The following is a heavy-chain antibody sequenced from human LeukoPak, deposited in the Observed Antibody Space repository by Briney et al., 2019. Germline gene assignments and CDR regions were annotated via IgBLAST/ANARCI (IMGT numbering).Heavy chain of an antibody. J-gene: IGHJ5*02. CDR3: ARLYQGVVTP. Sequence: PSETLSLTCAVYGGSFSGYCWSWIRQPPGKGLEWIGEINHSGSTNYNPSLKSRVTISVDTSKNQFSLKLSSVTAADTAVYYCARLYQGVVTPWGQGTLVTVSS. V-gene: IGHV4-34*01. D-gene: IGHD2-21*02. CDR1: GGSFSGYC. CDR2: INHSGST.